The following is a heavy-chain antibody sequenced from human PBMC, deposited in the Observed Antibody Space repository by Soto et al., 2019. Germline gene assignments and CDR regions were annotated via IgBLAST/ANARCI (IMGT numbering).Heavy chain of an antibody. CDR3: ARDGYCSGGSCYSVPVFDY. J-gene: IGHJ4*02. CDR1: GFTFSDYY. V-gene: IGHV3-11*04. Sequence: GGSLRLSCAASGFTFSDYYMFWFRQAPGKGLEWVSYISYSTTITYYADSVKGRFTISRDNARNSLYLQMNSLRAEDTAVYYCARDGYCSGGSCYSVPVFDYWGQGTLVTVSS. D-gene: IGHD2-15*01. CDR2: ISYSTTIT.